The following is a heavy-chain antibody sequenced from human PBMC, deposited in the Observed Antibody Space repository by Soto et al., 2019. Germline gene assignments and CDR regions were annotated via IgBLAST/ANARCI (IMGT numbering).Heavy chain of an antibody. Sequence: SETLSLTCTVSGGSVSSGSHYWSWIRQPPGKGLEWIGYIYYSGSTNYNPSLKSRVTISVDTSKNQFSLKLSSVTAADTAVYYCASEMAFDQSSGPGGYYYYYGMDVWGQGTTVTVSS. CDR2: IYYSGST. CDR1: GGSVSSGSHY. D-gene: IGHD3-22*01. CDR3: ASEMAFDQSSGPGGYYYYYGMDV. V-gene: IGHV4-61*01. J-gene: IGHJ6*02.